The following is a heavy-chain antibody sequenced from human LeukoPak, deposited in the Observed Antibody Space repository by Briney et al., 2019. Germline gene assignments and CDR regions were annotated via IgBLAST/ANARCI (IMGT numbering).Heavy chain of an antibody. CDR2: INHSGST. CDR1: GGSFSGYY. D-gene: IGHD6-13*01. CDR3: ARGLRRYSSTSRSDY. J-gene: IGHJ4*02. Sequence: SETLSLTCAVYGGSFSGYYWSWIRQPPGKGLEWIGEINHSGSTNYHPSLKSRVTISVDTSKSQFSLKLSSVTAADTAVYYCARGLRRYSSTSRSDYWSQGTLVTVSS. V-gene: IGHV4-34*01.